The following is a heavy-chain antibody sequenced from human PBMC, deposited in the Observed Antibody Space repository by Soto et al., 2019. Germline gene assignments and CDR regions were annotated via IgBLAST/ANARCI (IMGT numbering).Heavy chain of an antibody. CDR2: INHSGRT. CDR3: ARGVAYDYVWGSYRSLWFDP. V-gene: IGHV4-34*01. D-gene: IGHD3-16*02. Sequence: QVQLQQWGAGLLKPSETLSLTCAVYGGSFSGYYWSWIRQPPGTGLEWIGEINHSGRTNYNPSLKRRVPTSVDTSKNQFSLKLSSVAAADTAVYYCARGVAYDYVWGSYRSLWFDPWGQGTLVTVSS. J-gene: IGHJ5*02. CDR1: GGSFSGYY.